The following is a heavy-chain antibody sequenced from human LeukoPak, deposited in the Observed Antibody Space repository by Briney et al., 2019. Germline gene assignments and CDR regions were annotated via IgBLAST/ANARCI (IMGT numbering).Heavy chain of an antibody. Sequence: GGSRRLSCTASESTFSGYAMSWVRKAPGKGLKWFSAISGSGGSTYSADSVKGRFNISSDNSKNPLYLQMKRMSAEDTAVYYCEKERGSMITFRMDVWGQGTTVTVSS. CDR2: ISGSGGST. CDR3: EKERGSMITFRMDV. CDR1: ESTFSGYA. D-gene: IGHD3-16*01. J-gene: IGHJ6*02. V-gene: IGHV3-23*01.